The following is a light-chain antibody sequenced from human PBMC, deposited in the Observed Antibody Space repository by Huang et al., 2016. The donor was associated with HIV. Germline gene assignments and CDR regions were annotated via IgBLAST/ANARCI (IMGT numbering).Light chain of an antibody. V-gene: IGKV3-11*01. CDR1: QIIGSY. J-gene: IGKJ1*01. CDR3: QQRNNWPPWT. CDR2: DAS. Sequence: EIVLTQSPATLSLSPGEGATLSCRASQIIGSYLAWYQQRPGQAPRLLIYDASIRATGIPARFSGRGSGTDFTLTISSLEPEDFAVYYCQQRNNWPPWTFGQGTKVELK.